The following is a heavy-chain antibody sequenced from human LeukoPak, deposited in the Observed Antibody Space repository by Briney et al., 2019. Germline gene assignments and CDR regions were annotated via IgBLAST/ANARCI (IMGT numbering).Heavy chain of an antibody. V-gene: IGHV3-30-3*01. D-gene: IGHD3-16*01. Sequence: GGSLRLSCAASGFTFSSYAMHWVRQAPGKGLEWVAVISYDGSNKYYADSVKGRFTISRDNSKNTLYLQMNSLRAEDTAVYYCARDLWDSPEGAFDYWGQGTLVTVSS. CDR2: ISYDGSNK. CDR1: GFTFSSYA. J-gene: IGHJ4*02. CDR3: ARDLWDSPEGAFDY.